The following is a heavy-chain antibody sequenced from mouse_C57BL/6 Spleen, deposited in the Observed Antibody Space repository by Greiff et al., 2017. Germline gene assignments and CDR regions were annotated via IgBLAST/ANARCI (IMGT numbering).Heavy chain of an antibody. D-gene: IGHD1-1*01. J-gene: IGHJ4*01. V-gene: IGHV1-53*01. CDR3: ARWSLYGSSPYAMDY. CDR1: GYTFTSYW. Sequence: QVHVKQPGTELVKPGASVKLSCKASGYTFTSYWMHWVKQRPGQGLEWIGNINPSNGGTNYNEKFKSKATLTVDKSSSTAYIQLSSLTSEDSAVYYCARWSLYGSSPYAMDYWGQGASVTVSS. CDR2: INPSNGGT.